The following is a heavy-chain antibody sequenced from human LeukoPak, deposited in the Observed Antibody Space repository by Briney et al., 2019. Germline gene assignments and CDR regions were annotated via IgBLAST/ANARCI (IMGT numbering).Heavy chain of an antibody. CDR3: AILGGVRGTKRAFDI. CDR1: GYTFTGYY. J-gene: IGHJ3*02. V-gene: IGHV1-2*02. CDR2: INPNSGGT. Sequence: ASVKVSCKASGYTFTGYYMHWVRQAPGQGLEWMGWINPNSGGTNYAQKFQGRVSMTRDTSISTAYMELSRPRSDDTAVYYCAILGGVRGTKRAFDIWGQGTMVTVSS. D-gene: IGHD3-10*01.